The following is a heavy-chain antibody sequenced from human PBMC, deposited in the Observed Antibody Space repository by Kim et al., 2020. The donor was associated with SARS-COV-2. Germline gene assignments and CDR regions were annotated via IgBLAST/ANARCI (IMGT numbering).Heavy chain of an antibody. V-gene: IGHV3-73*01. CDR3: TRVPPYSNSWWDAFDI. J-gene: IGHJ3*02. CDR2: IRSKANSYAT. D-gene: IGHD6-13*01. Sequence: GGSLRLSCAASGFIFIDSAMYWVRQASGKGLQWVGRIRSKANSYATAYDVSVKGRFIISRDDSKNTAYLQMNSLKTEDTAIYYCTRVPPYSNSWWDAFDIWGQGTMVTVSS. CDR1: GFIFIDSA.